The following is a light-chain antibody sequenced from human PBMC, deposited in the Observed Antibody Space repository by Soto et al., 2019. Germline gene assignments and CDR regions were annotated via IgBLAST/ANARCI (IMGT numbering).Light chain of an antibody. V-gene: IGKV3-11*01. CDR1: PSVTNF. J-gene: IGKJ5*01. CDR3: QQRNVWPPVT. CDR2: GAF. Sequence: IVLTQPPATLSLSPGERATLSRRASPSVTNFLAWYQQKPGQAPRLLIYGAFNRATGIPARFSGSGSGTDFTLTISSLEPEDSAIYYCQQRNVWPPVTFGQGTRLEIK.